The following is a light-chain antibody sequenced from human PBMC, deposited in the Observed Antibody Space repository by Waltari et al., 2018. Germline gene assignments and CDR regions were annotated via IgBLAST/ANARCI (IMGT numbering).Light chain of an antibody. J-gene: IGKJ1*01. V-gene: IGKV3-20*01. CDR3: QMYVRLPVT. CDR1: QSVGRS. Sequence: EIVLTQSPGTLSLSPGVSATLSCRATQSVGRSLAWYQQKPGQAPRLLIYDASKRATGIPERFSGGGSGTDFSLTISRLEPEDFAVYYCQMYVRLPVTFGQGTKVEIK. CDR2: DAS.